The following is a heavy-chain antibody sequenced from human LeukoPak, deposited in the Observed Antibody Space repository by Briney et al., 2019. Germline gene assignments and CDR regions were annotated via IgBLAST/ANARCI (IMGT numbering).Heavy chain of an antibody. D-gene: IGHD3-16*01. CDR1: GYTLTSYG. CDR2: ISAYNGST. V-gene: IGHV1-18*01. Sequence: GASVKVSCRTSGYTLTSYGISWVRQAPGQGLEWMGWISAYNGSTNFAQKLQGRVTMTTETSTSTVYMELRSLRSDDTAVYYCARDAGSRGIDYWGQGTLVTVSS. J-gene: IGHJ4*02. CDR3: ARDAGSRGIDY.